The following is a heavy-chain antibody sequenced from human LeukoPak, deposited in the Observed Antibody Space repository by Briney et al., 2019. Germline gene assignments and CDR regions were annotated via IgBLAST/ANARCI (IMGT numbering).Heavy chain of an antibody. CDR3: ANGPHYNILTGFYKVRSHLDY. CDR1: GFTFSNYG. CDR2: MRYDGSNT. V-gene: IGHV3-30*02. D-gene: IGHD3-9*01. Sequence: GGSLRLSCAASGFTFSNYGMHWVRQAPGKGLEWLAFMRYDGSNTHYADSVKGRFTISRDNSKNTLFLQMNSLRSEDTALYYCANGPHYNILTGFYKVRSHLDYWGQGTLVTVSS. J-gene: IGHJ4*02.